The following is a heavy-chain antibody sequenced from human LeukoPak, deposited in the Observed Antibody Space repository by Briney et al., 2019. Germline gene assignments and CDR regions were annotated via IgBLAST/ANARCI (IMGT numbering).Heavy chain of an antibody. CDR1: GFTFSSYG. V-gene: IGHV3-30*18. D-gene: IGHD3-22*01. CDR3: AKDDYYDSSGYPGNWFDP. CDR2: ISYDGSNK. Sequence: GGSLRLSCAASGFTFSSYGMHWVRQAPGKGLEWVAVISYDGSNKYYADSVKGRFTISRDNSKNTLYLQMNSLRAEDTAVYYCAKDDYYDSSGYPGNWFDPWGQGTLVTVSS. J-gene: IGHJ5*02.